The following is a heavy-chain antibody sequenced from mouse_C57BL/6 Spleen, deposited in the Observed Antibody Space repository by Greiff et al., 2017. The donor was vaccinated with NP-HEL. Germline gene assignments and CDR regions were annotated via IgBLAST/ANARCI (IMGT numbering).Heavy chain of an antibody. D-gene: IGHD2-3*01. CDR1: GYAFTNYL. V-gene: IGHV1-54*01. Sequence: VQLQQSGAELVRPGTSVKVSCKASGYAFTNYLIEWVKQRPGQGLEWIGVINPGSGGTNYNEKFKGKATLTADKSSSTAYMQLSSLTSEDSAVYFCARRMEMDMDYWGQGTSVTVSS. J-gene: IGHJ4*01. CDR2: INPGSGGT. CDR3: ARRMEMDMDY.